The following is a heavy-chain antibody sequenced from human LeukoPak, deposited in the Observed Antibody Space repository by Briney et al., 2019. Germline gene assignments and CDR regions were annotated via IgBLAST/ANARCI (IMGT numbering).Heavy chain of an antibody. D-gene: IGHD2-15*01. Sequence: SETLSLTCTVSGGSISSSSYYWGWIRQPPGKGLEWIGSIYYSGSTYYNPSLKSRVTISVDTSKNQFSLKLSSVTAADTAVYYCSRRRRYCSGGSCYDAFDIWGQGTMVTVTS. V-gene: IGHV4-39*01. CDR3: SRRRRYCSGGSCYDAFDI. CDR2: IYYSGST. CDR1: GGSISSSSYY. J-gene: IGHJ3*02.